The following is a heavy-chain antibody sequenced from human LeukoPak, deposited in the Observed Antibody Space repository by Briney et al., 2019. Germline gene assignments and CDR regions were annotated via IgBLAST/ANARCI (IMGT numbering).Heavy chain of an antibody. D-gene: IGHD3-10*01. CDR3: VRDAYGSGKGFFDY. CDR2: ISGHDGNT. J-gene: IGHJ4*02. V-gene: IGHV1-18*01. CDR1: GYTFTSYG. Sequence: VASVTVSCTASGYTFTSYGFSWVRQAPGQGLEWVGWISGHDGNTKYAQKYQGRVTMTTETSTSTAYMELSSLGSDDTAVYYCVRDAYGSGKGFFDYWGQGTLVTVSS.